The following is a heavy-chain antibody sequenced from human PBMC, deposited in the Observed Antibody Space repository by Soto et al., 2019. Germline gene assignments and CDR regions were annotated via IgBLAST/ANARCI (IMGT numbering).Heavy chain of an antibody. D-gene: IGHD3-9*01. Sequence: PSETLSLTCAVSGYSISSGYYWGWIRQPPGKGLEWIGSIYHSGSTYYNPSLKSRVTISVDTSKNQFSLKLSSVTAADTTVYYCARDLELRYFDWSPAFGGFDPWGQGTLVTVSS. V-gene: IGHV4-38-2*02. CDR2: IYHSGST. CDR1: GYSISSGYY. CDR3: ARDLELRYFDWSPAFGGFDP. J-gene: IGHJ5*02.